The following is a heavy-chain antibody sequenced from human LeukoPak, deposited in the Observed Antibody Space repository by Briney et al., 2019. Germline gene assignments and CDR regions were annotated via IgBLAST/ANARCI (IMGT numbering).Heavy chain of an antibody. CDR1: GFTFSSYV. V-gene: IGHV3-30-3*01. J-gene: IGHJ4*02. Sequence: GGSLRLSCAASGFTFSSYVMHWVRQAPGKGLEWVAVISYDGSNKYYADSVKGRFTISSDNSKNTLYLQMNSLRAEDTAVYYCARSHISGSYERWGQGTLVTVSS. CDR2: ISYDGSNK. D-gene: IGHD1-26*01. CDR3: ARSHISGSYER.